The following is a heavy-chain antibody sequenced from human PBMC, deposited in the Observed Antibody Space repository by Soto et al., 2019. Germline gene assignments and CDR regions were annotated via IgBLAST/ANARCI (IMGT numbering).Heavy chain of an antibody. V-gene: IGHV1-69*13. CDR1: GDTFSSYA. CDR2: IIPIYGTS. J-gene: IGHJ5*02. D-gene: IGHD2-15*01. CDR3: ARDLGGCSGGSCRYNWFDP. Sequence: ASVKVSCKASGDTFSSYAISWVRQAPGHGLEWMGGIIPIYGTSDYAQKFQDRLTITADESTSTAYMELSSLISEDTAVYYCARDLGGCSGGSCRYNWFDPWGQGTLVTVSS.